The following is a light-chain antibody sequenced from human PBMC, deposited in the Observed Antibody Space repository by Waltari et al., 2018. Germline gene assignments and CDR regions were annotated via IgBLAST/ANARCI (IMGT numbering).Light chain of an antibody. CDR3: AAWDNSLNGLYV. CDR1: NSNIGSNV. J-gene: IGLJ1*01. CDR2: SND. V-gene: IGLV1-44*01. Sequence: QSVLTQPPSASGTPGQRITISCSASNSNIGSNVVDWYQQLPGTAPKLVIHSNDQRPSGVPDRFSGSKSGSSASLAISGLQSEDEADYHCAAWDNSLNGLYVFGTGTKVTVL.